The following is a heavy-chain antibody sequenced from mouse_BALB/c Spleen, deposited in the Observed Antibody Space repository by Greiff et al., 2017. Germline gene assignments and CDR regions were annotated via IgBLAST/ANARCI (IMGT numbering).Heavy chain of an antibody. CDR3: ARKGYRYDGAWFAY. V-gene: IGHV3-2*02. Sequence: EVQLVESGPGLVKPSQSLSLTCTVTGYSITSDYAWNWIRQFPGNKLEWMGYISYSGSTSYNPSLKSRISITRDTSKNQFFLQLNSVTTEDTATYYCARKGYRYDGAWFAYWGQGTLVTVSA. D-gene: IGHD2-14*01. J-gene: IGHJ3*01. CDR1: GYSITSDYA. CDR2: ISYSGST.